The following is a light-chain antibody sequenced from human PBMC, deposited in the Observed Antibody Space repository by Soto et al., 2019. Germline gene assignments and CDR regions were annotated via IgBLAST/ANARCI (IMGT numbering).Light chain of an antibody. J-gene: IGKJ1*01. CDR3: QQGSNWPPRT. V-gene: IGKV1-39*01. CDR2: ATS. CDR1: QSISTY. Sequence: DIQMTQSPSSLSASVGDRVTITCRASQSISTYLHWYQQKPGTAPKLLIYATSNLQSGVPSRFSGSGSGTDFTLTIRSLEAEDFAIYYCQQGSNWPPRTFGQGTTVDIK.